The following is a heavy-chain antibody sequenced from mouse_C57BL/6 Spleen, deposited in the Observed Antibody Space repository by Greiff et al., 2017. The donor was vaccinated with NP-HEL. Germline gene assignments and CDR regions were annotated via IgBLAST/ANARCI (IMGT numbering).Heavy chain of an antibody. V-gene: IGHV1-69*01. D-gene: IGHD1-1*01. CDR3: ARVSYYYGSSPYWYFDV. CDR1: GYTFTSYW. CDR2: IDPSDSYT. J-gene: IGHJ1*03. Sequence: VQLQQSGAELVMPGASVKLSCKASGYTFTSYWMHWVKQRPGQGLEWIGEIDPSDSYTNYNQKFKGKSTLTVDKSSSTAYMQLSSLTSEDSAVYYCARVSYYYGSSPYWYFDVWGTGTTVTVSS.